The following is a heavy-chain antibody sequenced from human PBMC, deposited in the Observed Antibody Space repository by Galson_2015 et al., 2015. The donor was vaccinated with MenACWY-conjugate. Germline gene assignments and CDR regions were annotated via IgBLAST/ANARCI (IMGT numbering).Heavy chain of an antibody. Sequence: YFTGTTYYNPSLESRLALFIDTSKNHFSLRLSLVTAADTAVYYCSRQAWFNWFDPWGQGTLVTVSS. J-gene: IGHJ5*02. V-gene: IGHV4-39*01. D-gene: IGHD3-9*01. CDR3: SRQAWFNWFDP. CDR2: YFTGTT.